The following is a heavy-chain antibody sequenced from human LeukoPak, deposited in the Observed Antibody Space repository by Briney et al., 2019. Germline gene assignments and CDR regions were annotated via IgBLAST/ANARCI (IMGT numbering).Heavy chain of an antibody. V-gene: IGHV5-51*01. D-gene: IGHD3-10*01. Sequence: GESLKISCKGSGYTFTNHWIGWVRQMPGKGLEWMGIIYPGDSDTRYSPSFQGQVTISADKSISTAYLQWSSLKASDTAMYYCASFGWLGDDAFDIWGQGTMVTVSS. J-gene: IGHJ3*02. CDR1: GYTFTNHW. CDR3: ASFGWLGDDAFDI. CDR2: IYPGDSDT.